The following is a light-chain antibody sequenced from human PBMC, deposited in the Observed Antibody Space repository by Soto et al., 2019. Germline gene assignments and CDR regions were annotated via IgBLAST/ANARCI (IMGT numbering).Light chain of an antibody. V-gene: IGLV2-11*01. CDR1: SSDVGGYNF. J-gene: IGLJ1*01. CDR2: DVS. CDR3: CSYAGSYTWV. Sequence: QSALTQPRSVSGSPGQSVTISCTGNSSDVGGYNFVSWCQQHPGKDPILMLYDVSKRPAGVPDRFSGSTSGNTASLTISGLQADDEADYYCCSYAGSYTWVFGTGTKLTVL.